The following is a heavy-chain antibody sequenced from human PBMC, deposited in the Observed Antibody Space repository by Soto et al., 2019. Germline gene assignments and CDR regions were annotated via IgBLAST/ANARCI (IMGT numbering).Heavy chain of an antibody. Sequence: QVQLVQSGAEVKRPGASVTVSCKSSGFTFTSYAIHWLRQAPGQRPQWMGWINGGSGNTKYSQDFQGRVTFTRDTFATTAYLKLSSLRSEDTAVYYCARVPPWGNSAGDYYIQHYDSWGQGTPVTVSS. CDR3: ARVPPWGNSAGDYYIQHYDS. CDR1: GFTFTSYA. J-gene: IGHJ4*02. D-gene: IGHD3-10*01. V-gene: IGHV1-3*01. CDR2: INGGSGNT.